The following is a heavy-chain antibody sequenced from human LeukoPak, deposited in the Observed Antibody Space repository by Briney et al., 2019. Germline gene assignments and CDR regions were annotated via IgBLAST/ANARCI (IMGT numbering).Heavy chain of an antibody. CDR3: ASQKGRDYYDSSGYYGY. V-gene: IGHV1-2*02. J-gene: IGHJ4*02. CDR2: INPNSGGT. Sequence: ASVKVSCKASGYTFTGYYMHWVRQAPGQGLEWMGWINPNSGGTNYAQKFQGRVTMTRDTSLSTAYMELSRLRSDDTAVYYCASQKGRDYYDSSGYYGYWGQGTLVTVSS. CDR1: GYTFTGYY. D-gene: IGHD3-22*01.